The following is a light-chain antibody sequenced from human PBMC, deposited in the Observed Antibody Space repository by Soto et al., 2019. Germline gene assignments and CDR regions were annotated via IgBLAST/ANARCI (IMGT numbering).Light chain of an antibody. CDR1: SSDVGSYNR. Sequence: QSALTQPPSVSGSPGQSVTISCTGTSSDVGSYNRVSWYQQPPGTAPKLIIYEVTNRPSGVPVRFSGPKSANMASLTISGLQAEDEADYYCASYTISRVWVFGGGTKLTVL. V-gene: IGLV2-18*02. CDR3: ASYTISRVWV. J-gene: IGLJ3*02. CDR2: EVT.